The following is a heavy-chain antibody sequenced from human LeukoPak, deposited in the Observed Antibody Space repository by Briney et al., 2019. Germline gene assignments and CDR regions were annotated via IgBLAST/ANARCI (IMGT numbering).Heavy chain of an antibody. V-gene: IGHV1-69*13. CDR1: GGTFSSYA. D-gene: IGHD2-21*01. J-gene: IGHJ3*02. CDR2: IIPIFGTA. CDR3: ARSRYSPTGAFDI. Sequence: SVTVSCKASGGTFSSYAISWVRQAPGQGLEWMGGIIPIFGTANYAQKFQGRVTITADESTSTAYMELSSLRSEDTAVYYCARSRYSPTGAFDIWGQGTMVTVSS.